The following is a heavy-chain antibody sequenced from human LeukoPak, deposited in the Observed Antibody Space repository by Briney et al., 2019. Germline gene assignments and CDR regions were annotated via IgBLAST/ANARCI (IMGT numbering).Heavy chain of an antibody. J-gene: IGHJ3*02. D-gene: IGHD3-10*01. Sequence: GSLRLSCAASGFTFSSYSMNWVRQAPGKGREWVSSISSSSSYIYYAASVKGRFTIPRDNAKNSLYLQMNSLRAEDTAVYYCARDVLWFGELLLSGAFDIWGQGTMVTVSS. V-gene: IGHV3-21*01. CDR1: GFTFSSYS. CDR2: ISSSSSYI. CDR3: ARDVLWFGELLLSGAFDI.